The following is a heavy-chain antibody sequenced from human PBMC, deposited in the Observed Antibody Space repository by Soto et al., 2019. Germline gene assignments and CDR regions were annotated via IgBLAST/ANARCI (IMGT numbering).Heavy chain of an antibody. CDR1: SGSISSDY. CDR3: ARGGGVYYFDY. Sequence: WGTLSLTCTVSSGSISSDYWSWIRQPPGKGLEWIGYIYYSGITDYNPSLKSRVTISVDTSKSQFSLKLSSVTAADTAVYYCARGGGVYYFDYWGQGTLVTVS. D-gene: IGHD2-8*02. CDR2: IYYSGIT. V-gene: IGHV4-59*01. J-gene: IGHJ4*02.